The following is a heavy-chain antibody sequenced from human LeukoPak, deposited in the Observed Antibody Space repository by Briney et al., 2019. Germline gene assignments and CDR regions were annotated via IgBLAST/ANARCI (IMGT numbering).Heavy chain of an antibody. CDR2: INQDGSEK. Sequence: PGGSRRLSCAASGFTFSSYWMTWVRQAPGMGPECVANINQDGSEKNYVDSVRGRFTISRDNARNSLYLQLNSLRAEDTAVYYCARDQGWGRIDYWGQGTLVTVSS. CDR1: GFTFSSYW. CDR3: ARDQGWGRIDY. J-gene: IGHJ4*02. D-gene: IGHD2-15*01. V-gene: IGHV3-7*01.